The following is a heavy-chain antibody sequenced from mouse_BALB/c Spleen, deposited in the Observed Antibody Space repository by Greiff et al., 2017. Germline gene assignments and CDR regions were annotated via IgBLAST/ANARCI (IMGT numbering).Heavy chain of an antibody. Sequence: QVTLKVSGPRILKPSQTLSLTCSFSGFSLSTAGMGVGWIRQPSGKGLEWLAHIWWDDDKYYNPSLKSQLTISKDTSRNQVFLKITSLDTADTATYDCARAYYYGRSTAWFAYWGQGTLVTVSA. CDR2: IWWDDDK. V-gene: IGHV8-8*01. D-gene: IGHD1-1*01. CDR3: ARAYYYGRSTAWFAY. J-gene: IGHJ3*01. CDR1: GFSLSTAGMG.